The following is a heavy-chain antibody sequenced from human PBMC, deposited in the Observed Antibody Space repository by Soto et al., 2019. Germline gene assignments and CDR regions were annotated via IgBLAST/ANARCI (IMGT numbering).Heavy chain of an antibody. J-gene: IGHJ3*01. Sequence: VQLVQSGAEVKKPGASVQVSCKASGLAFPIDDIIWVRHTIGQGLEFMGWMNPSGSNTGYAQKFQGSATFTWNTPTSTAYMDLSGLRSEATAVYYCARYRTKVPVAFDVWGQGRIVTVSS. CDR2: MNPSGSNT. CDR3: ARYRTKVPVAFDV. D-gene: IGHD3-16*02. CDR1: GLAFPIDD. V-gene: IGHV1-8*01.